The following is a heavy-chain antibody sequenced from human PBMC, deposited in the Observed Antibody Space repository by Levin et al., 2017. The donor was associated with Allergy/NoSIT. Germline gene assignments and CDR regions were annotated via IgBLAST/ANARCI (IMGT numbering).Heavy chain of an antibody. V-gene: IGHV1-3*01. CDR2: INAGNGNT. CDR3: ARGDIVVVVAATFSPKNAFDI. D-gene: IGHD2-15*01. J-gene: IGHJ3*02. CDR1: GYTFTSYA. Sequence: ASVKVSCKASGYTFTSYAMHWVRQAPGQRLEWMGWINAGNGNTKYSQKFQGRVTITRDTSASTAYMELSSLRSEDTAVYYCARGDIVVVVAATFSPKNAFDIWGQGTMVTVSS.